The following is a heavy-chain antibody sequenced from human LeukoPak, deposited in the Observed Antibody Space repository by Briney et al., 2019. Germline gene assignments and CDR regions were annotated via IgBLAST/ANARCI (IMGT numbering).Heavy chain of an antibody. CDR2: IHTSGST. Sequence: SETLSLTCTVSGGSVSNYYWSWIPQPAGKGLEWIGRIHTSGSTNYDPSLKSRVTMSVDTSKSQFSLKLSAVTAADTAVYYCARMVGATRCDIWGQGTMVTVSS. V-gene: IGHV4-4*07. CDR1: GGSVSNYY. J-gene: IGHJ3*02. D-gene: IGHD1-26*01. CDR3: ARMVGATRCDI.